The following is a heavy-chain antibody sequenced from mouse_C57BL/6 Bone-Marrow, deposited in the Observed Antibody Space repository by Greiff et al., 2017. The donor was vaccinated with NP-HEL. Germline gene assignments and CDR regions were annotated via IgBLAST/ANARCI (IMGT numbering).Heavy chain of an antibody. CDR2: IYPGDGDT. Sequence: QVQLQQSGPELVKPGASVKISCKASGYAFSSSWMNWVKQRPGKGLEWIGRIYPGDGDTNYNGKFKGKATLTADKSSSTAYMQLSSLTSEDSAVYFCARVSYYYGSSLYWYFDVWGTGTTVTVSS. D-gene: IGHD1-1*01. V-gene: IGHV1-82*01. J-gene: IGHJ1*03. CDR3: ARVSYYYGSSLYWYFDV. CDR1: GYAFSSSW.